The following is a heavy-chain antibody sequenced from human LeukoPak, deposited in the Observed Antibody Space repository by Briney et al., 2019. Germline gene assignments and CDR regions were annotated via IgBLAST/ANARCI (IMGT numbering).Heavy chain of an antibody. V-gene: IGHV6-1*01. CDR3: ARAWRYYYDSSGYLDY. CDR2: TYYRSKWYN. CDR1: GDSVSSNSAA. D-gene: IGHD3-22*01. J-gene: IGHJ4*02. Sequence: SQTLSLTSALSGDSVSSNSAAWNWIRQSPSRGLEWLGRTYYRSKWYNDYAVSAKSRITINPDTSKNQFSLQLNSVTPEDTAVYYCARAWRYYYDSSGYLDYWGQGTLVTVSS.